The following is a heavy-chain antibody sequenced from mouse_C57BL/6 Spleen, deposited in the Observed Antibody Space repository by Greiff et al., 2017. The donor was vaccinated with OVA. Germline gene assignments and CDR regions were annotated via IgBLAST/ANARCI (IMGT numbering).Heavy chain of an antibody. CDR2: IDPSDSYT. CDR3: ARTYYSNYVGAMDD. D-gene: IGHD2-5*01. V-gene: IGHV1-69*01. Sequence: QVQLQQPGAELVMPGASVKLSCKASGYTFTSYWMHWVKQRPGQGLEWIGEIDPSDSYTNYNQKFKGKSTLTVDKSSSTAYMQLSSLTSEDSAVYYCARTYYSNYVGAMDDWGQGTSVTVSS. CDR1: GYTFTSYW. J-gene: IGHJ4*01.